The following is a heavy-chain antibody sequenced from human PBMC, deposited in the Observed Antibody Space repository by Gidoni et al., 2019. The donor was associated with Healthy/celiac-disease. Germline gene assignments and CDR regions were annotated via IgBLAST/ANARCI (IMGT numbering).Heavy chain of an antibody. CDR2: ISGSGCST. V-gene: IGHV3-23*04. Sequence: EVQLVESGVGLVQPGGSLRLSCAASGFTFSSYAMSWVRQAPGKGLEWVSAISGSGCSTYYADSVKGRFTISRDNSKNTLYLQMNSLRAEDTAVYYCAKDPQGSSGYSPLGYWGQGTLVTVSS. D-gene: IGHD3-22*01. CDR3: AKDPQGSSGYSPLGY. J-gene: IGHJ4*02. CDR1: GFTFSSYA.